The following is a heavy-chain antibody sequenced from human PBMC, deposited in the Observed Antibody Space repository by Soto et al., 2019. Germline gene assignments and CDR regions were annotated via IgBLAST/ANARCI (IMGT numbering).Heavy chain of an antibody. CDR3: ARYGYYYHSSAYSGY. D-gene: IGHD3-22*01. Sequence: GGSLRLSCAASGFNFSTYSLNWVRQAPGKGLEWVSSISSSATYIDYADSVKGRLTISRDNAKSSLYLQMNSLRAEDTGVYYCARYGYYYHSSAYSGYWGQGTPVTVSS. CDR1: GFNFSTYS. V-gene: IGHV3-21*06. J-gene: IGHJ4*02. CDR2: ISSSATYI.